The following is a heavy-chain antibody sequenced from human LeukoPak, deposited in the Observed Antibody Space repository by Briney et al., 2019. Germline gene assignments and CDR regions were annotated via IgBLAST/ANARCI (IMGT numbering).Heavy chain of an antibody. Sequence: PGGTLRLSCAASGFTLSSYGMSWVRQAPGKGLEWVSAISGSGGSTYYADSVKGRFTISRDNSKNTLYLQMNSLRAEDTAVYYCAKHRSGSYSYFDYWGQGTLVTVSS. CDR3: AKHRSGSYSYFDY. CDR2: ISGSGGST. J-gene: IGHJ4*02. D-gene: IGHD1-26*01. CDR1: GFTLSSYG. V-gene: IGHV3-23*01.